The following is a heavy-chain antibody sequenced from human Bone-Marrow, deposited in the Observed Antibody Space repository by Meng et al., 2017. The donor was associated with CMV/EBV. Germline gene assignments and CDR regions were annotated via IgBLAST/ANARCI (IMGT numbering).Heavy chain of an antibody. Sequence: ASVKVSCKASGYTFTSYYMHWVRQAPGQGLEWMGIINPSGGSTSYAQKFQGRVTMTRDTSTSTVYMELSSLRSEDTAVYYCAKSTIVFRAGYYFDYWGQGTLVTVSS. V-gene: IGHV1-46*01. CDR1: GYTFTSYY. CDR2: INPSGGST. J-gene: IGHJ4*02. CDR3: AKSTIVFRAGYYFDY. D-gene: IGHD2/OR15-2a*01.